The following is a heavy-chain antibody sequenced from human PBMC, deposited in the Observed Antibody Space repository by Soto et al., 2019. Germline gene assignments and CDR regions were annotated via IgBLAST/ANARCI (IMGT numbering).Heavy chain of an antibody. CDR2: ISGRGGST. J-gene: IGHJ4*02. Sequence: EVQLLESGGGLVQPGGSLRLSCAASGFTFNNYAMSWVRQAPGKGLEWVSAISGRGGSTYYADSARGRFTISRDNSKNTLHLQMSSLRVEDTAVYYCAKSLSPSDINWHSHFDHWGQGTLVTVSS. CDR1: GFTFNNYA. D-gene: IGHD1-7*01. CDR3: AKSLSPSDINWHSHFDH. V-gene: IGHV3-23*01.